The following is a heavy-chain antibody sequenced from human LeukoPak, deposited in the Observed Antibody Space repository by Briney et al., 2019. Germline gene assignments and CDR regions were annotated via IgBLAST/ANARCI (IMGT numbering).Heavy chain of an antibody. V-gene: IGHV3-30*18. D-gene: IGHD5-12*01. CDR2: ISYDGTNK. Sequence: GGSLRLSYAASGFTFSSYVMHWVRQAPGKGLEWVAGISYDGTNKHYADSVKGRFTISRDNSKNTLFLQMNSLRPEDTAVHYCAKRGYSGYDLDYWGQGTLVTVSS. CDR1: GFTFSSYV. CDR3: AKRGYSGYDLDY. J-gene: IGHJ4*02.